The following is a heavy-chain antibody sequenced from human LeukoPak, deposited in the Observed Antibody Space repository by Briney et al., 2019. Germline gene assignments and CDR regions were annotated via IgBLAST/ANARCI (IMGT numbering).Heavy chain of an antibody. D-gene: IGHD6-13*01. CDR2: INPNSGGT. CDR3: ARASIAAAFDY. CDR1: GYTFTGYY. J-gene: IGHJ4*02. Sequence: GASVKVSCKASGYTFTGYYMHWVRQAPGQGLEWMGWINPNSGGTNCAQKFQGWVTMTRDTSISTAYMELSRLRSDDTAVYYCARASIAAAFDYWGQGTLVTVSS. V-gene: IGHV1-2*04.